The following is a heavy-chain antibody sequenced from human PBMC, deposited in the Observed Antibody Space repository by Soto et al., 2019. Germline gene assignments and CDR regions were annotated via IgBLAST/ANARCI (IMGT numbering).Heavy chain of an antibody. CDR1: GGSISSYY. J-gene: IGHJ6*02. CDR2: IYYSGST. Sequence: PSETLSLTCTVSGGSISSYYWSWIRQPPGKGLEWIGYIYYSGSTNYNPSLKSRVTISVDTSKNQFSLKLSSVTAADTAVYYCARGDRYYGDYDYYYYYGMDVWGQGTTVTVSS. CDR3: ARGDRYYGDYDYYYYYGMDV. V-gene: IGHV4-59*01. D-gene: IGHD4-17*01.